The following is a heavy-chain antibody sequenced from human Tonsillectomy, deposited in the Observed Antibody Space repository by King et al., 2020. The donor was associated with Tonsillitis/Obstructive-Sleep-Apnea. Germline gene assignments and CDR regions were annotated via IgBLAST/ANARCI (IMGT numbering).Heavy chain of an antibody. CDR2: ISWNSGSI. CDR3: AKDVTMVRGWSFWFHP. CDR1: GFTFDDYA. Sequence: VQLVESGGGLVQPGRSLRLSCAASGFTFDDYAMHWVRQAPGKGLEWVSCISWNSGSIGYADSVKGRFTISRDNAKNSLYLQINSLRAEDTALYYCAKDVTMVRGWSFWFHPWGQGTLVTVSS. J-gene: IGHJ5*02. V-gene: IGHV3-9*01. D-gene: IGHD3-10*01.